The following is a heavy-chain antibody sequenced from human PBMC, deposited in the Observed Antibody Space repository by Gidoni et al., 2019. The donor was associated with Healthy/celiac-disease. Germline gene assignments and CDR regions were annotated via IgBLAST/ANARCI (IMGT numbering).Heavy chain of an antibody. J-gene: IGHJ4*02. V-gene: IGHV3-23*01. CDR1: GFPFSSYA. CDR2: ISGSGGRT. D-gene: IGHD2-21*02. Sequence: EVQLLESGGGLVQPGGSLRLSCAASGFPFSSYAMGWVRQAPGKGLEWVSAISGSGGRTYYADSVKGRFTISRDNSKNTLYLQMNSLRAEDTAVYYCASMGGGYCGGDCRRDYWGQGTLVTVSS. CDR3: ASMGGGYCGGDCRRDY.